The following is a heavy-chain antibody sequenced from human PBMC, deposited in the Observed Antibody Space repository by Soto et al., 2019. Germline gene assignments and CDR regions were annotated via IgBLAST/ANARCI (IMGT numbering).Heavy chain of an antibody. CDR1: GFIFRDFY. CDR3: ARDRGGGSIFGGHYGMDV. J-gene: IGHJ6*02. Sequence: GGSLRLSCAAPGFIFRDFYMSWIRQVPGKGLEWLSKISSSSSSTDYADSVKGRFTISRDSAKNSLYLQMSSLRAEDTAVYYCARDRGGGSIFGGHYGMDVWGQGTTVTVSS. V-gene: IGHV3-11*06. CDR2: ISSSSSST. D-gene: IGHD3-3*01.